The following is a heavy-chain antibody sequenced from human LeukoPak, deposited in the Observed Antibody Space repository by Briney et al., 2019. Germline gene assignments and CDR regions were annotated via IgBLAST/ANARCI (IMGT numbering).Heavy chain of an antibody. J-gene: IGHJ4*02. CDR2: ISYDGSNK. CDR3: ASISYGANYYDSSGYYPFDY. CDR1: GFTFSNYA. Sequence: QTGGSLRLSCAASGFTFSNYAMHWVRQAPGKGLEWVAVISYDGSNKYYADSVKGRFTISRDNSKNTLYLQMNSLRAEDTAVYYCASISYGANYYDSSGYYPFDYWGQGTLVTVSS. V-gene: IGHV3-30-3*01. D-gene: IGHD3-22*01.